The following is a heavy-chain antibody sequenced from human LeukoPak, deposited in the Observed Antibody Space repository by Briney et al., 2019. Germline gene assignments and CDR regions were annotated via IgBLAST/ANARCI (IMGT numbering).Heavy chain of an antibody. V-gene: IGHV3-23*01. CDR3: AAVIDY. J-gene: IGHJ4*02. Sequence: HPGGSLRLSCAASGFTFSNYAMSWVRQAPGKGLEWVSAISGSGDSTYYADSVKGRFTISRDNAKNSVFLQMNSLRAEDTAVYYCAAVIDYWGQGTLVTVSS. CDR1: GFTFSNYA. CDR2: ISGSGDST.